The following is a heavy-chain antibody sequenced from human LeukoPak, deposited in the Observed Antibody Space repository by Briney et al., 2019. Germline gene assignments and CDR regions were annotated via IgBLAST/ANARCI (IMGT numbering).Heavy chain of an antibody. Sequence: SGGSLRPSCAASGFTFSNAWMSWVRQAPGKGLEWVGRIKSKTDGGTTDYAAPVKGRFTISRDDSKNTLYLQMNSLKTEDTAVYYCTTGPIAARPDYWGQGTLVTVSS. CDR2: IKSKTDGGTT. CDR3: TTGPIAARPDY. CDR1: GFTFSNAW. J-gene: IGHJ4*02. V-gene: IGHV3-15*01. D-gene: IGHD6-6*01.